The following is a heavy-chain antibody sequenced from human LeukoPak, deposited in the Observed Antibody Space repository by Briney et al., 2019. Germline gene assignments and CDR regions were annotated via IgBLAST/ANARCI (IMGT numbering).Heavy chain of an antibody. CDR3: ALIAVDWQQPFDY. V-gene: IGHV3-48*01. D-gene: IGHD6-13*01. Sequence: GGSPRLSCAASGFSFSRYTMSWVRQAPGKGLEWISYISSSSTTIKYADSVKGRFIISRGNAKNSVYLQMNSLRAEDTAVYYCALIAVDWQQPFDYWGQGTLVTVSS. CDR2: ISSSSTTI. CDR1: GFSFSRYT. J-gene: IGHJ4*02.